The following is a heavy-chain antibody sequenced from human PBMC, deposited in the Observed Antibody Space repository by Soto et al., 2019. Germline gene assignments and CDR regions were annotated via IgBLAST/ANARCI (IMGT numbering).Heavy chain of an antibody. CDR2: IYYSGRT. CDR1: GGSIISGEYY. CDR3: ARWVEVSLDYFDS. J-gene: IGHJ4*02. V-gene: IGHV4-31*03. D-gene: IGHD2-15*01. Sequence: SETLPLTCTVSGGSIISGEYYWSWIRQNPGKGLEWIGHIYYSGRTYYNPSLKSRVTISVDTSKNQFSLNLSSVTAADTAVYYCARWVEVSLDYFDSWGQGTPVTVSS.